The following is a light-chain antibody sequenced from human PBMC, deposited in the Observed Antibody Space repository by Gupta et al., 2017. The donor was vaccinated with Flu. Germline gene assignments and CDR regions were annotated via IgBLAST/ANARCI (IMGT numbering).Light chain of an antibody. CDR2: DAS. V-gene: IGKV3-11*01. CDR3: QQRSRART. J-gene: IGKJ1*01. Sequence: EIVLTQSPATLSLSPGERATRSCRASQSVVVYLAWYQQKHGQPPRLLIYDASKRYTGIPARFSGSGRGKDFTLTISRLEHEDFAIYYWQQRSRARTIGQGTKVEIK. CDR1: QSVVVY.